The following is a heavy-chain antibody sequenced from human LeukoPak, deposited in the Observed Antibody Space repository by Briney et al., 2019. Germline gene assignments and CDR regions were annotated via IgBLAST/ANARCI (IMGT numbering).Heavy chain of an antibody. CDR2: IHHTGST. J-gene: IGHJ5*02. V-gene: IGHV4-30-2*01. D-gene: IGHD2-21*02. Sequence: SETLSLTCTVSGDSISSGDRYWSWIRQPPGKGLEWIGYIHHTGSTYYNPSLKSRVTISVDRSKNQFSLKLSSVTAADTAIYFCARTPTYCGGDCYYFDPWGQGTLVTVSS. CDR3: ARTPTYCGGDCYYFDP. CDR1: GDSISSGDRY.